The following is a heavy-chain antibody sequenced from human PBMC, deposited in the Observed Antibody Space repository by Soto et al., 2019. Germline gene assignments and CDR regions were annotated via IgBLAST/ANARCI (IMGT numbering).Heavy chain of an antibody. J-gene: IGHJ6*02. Sequence: TGGSLRLSCAASGFTFSSYGMHWVRQAPGKVLEWVAVISYDGSNKYYADSVKGRFTISRDNSKNTLYLQMNSLRAEDTAVYYCAKDLEEYQPYYYYYGMDVWGQGTTVTVSS. CDR3: AKDLEEYQPYYYYYGMDV. CDR1: GFTFSSYG. D-gene: IGHD3-16*01. V-gene: IGHV3-30*18. CDR2: ISYDGSNK.